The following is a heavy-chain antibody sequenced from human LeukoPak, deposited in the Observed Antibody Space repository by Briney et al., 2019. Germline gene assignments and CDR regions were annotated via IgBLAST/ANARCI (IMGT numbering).Heavy chain of an antibody. J-gene: IGHJ3*02. CDR1: GGSISRGGYY. D-gene: IGHD3-22*01. CDR2: IYYSGST. Sequence: SQTLSLTCTVSGGSISRGGYYWSWIRQHPGKGLEWIGYIYYSGSTYYNPSLKSRVHISVDTSKDQFSLKLSSVAAADTAVYYCARAQYESSGYYPRIRHDAFDIWGQERMVTVSS. CDR3: ARAQYESSGYYPRIRHDAFDI. V-gene: IGHV4-31*03.